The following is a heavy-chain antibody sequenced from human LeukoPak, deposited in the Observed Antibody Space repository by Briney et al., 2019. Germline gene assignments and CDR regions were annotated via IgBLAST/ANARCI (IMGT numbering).Heavy chain of an antibody. D-gene: IGHD2-2*03. CDR1: GYSFPTYW. Sequence: GESLKISCKGSGYSFPTYWIAWVRQMPGKGLEWMGIIYPDETDIRYSPSFQGQVTISADKSISTAYLQWSSLTASDTAMYYCARPPSRGYSSSFEYWGQGTLVTVSS. J-gene: IGHJ4*02. CDR2: IYPDETDI. CDR3: ARPPSRGYSSSFEY. V-gene: IGHV5-51*01.